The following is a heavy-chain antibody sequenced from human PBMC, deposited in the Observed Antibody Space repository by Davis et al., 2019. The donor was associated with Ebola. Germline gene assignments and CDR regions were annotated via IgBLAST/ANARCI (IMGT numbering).Heavy chain of an antibody. V-gene: IGHV4-34*01. CDR2: INHSGST. CDR3: ARALDYGDYAALGY. Sequence: SETLSLTCAVYGGSFSGYYWSWIRQPPGKGLEWIGEINHSGSTNYNPSLNSRVTIPVDTSKNQFSLKLSSVTAADTAVYYCARALDYGDYAALGYWGQGTLVTVSS. D-gene: IGHD4-17*01. CDR1: GGSFSGYY. J-gene: IGHJ4*02.